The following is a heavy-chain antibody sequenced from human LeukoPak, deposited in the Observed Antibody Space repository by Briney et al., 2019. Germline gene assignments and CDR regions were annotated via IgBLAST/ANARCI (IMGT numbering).Heavy chain of an antibody. CDR2: ISGYNGNT. D-gene: IGHD3-10*01. V-gene: IGHV1-18*04. CDR3: ARPNYPGGSGSYGGTNWFDP. Sequence: GASVKVSCKAFGYTFTSYGISWARQAPGQGLEWMGWISGYNGNTNYAQKLQGRVTMTTDTSTSTAYMELRSLTSDDTALYYCARPNYPGGSGSYGGTNWFDPWGQGTLVTVSS. CDR1: GYTFTSYG. J-gene: IGHJ5*02.